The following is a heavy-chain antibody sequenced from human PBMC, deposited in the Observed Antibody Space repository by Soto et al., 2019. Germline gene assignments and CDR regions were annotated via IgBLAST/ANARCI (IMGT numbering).Heavy chain of an antibody. V-gene: IGHV4-30-2*01. D-gene: IGHD3-10*01. CDR2: IYHSGRT. J-gene: IGHJ3*02. CDR1: GGSISSGGYS. CDR3: ARAHGSGWGAFDI. Sequence: QLQLQESGSGLVKPSQTLSLTCAVSGGSISSGGYSWSWIRQPPGKGLGWIGYIYHSGRTYYKPSLKSRVTISVDRSKNQFSLKLSSVTAADTAVYYCARAHGSGWGAFDIWGQGTMVTVSS.